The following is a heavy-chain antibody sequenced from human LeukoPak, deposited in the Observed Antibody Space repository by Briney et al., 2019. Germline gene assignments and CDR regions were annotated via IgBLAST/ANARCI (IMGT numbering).Heavy chain of an antibody. CDR2: IYYSGST. J-gene: IGHJ4*02. CDR3: ARVGTYDFWSGYPLYYFDY. CDR1: GGSISSYY. V-gene: IGHV4-59*01. D-gene: IGHD3-3*01. Sequence: SETLSLTCTVSGGSISSYYWSWIRQPPGKGLEWIGYIYYSGSTNYNPSLKRRVTISVDTSKNQFSLKLRSVTAADTAVYYCARVGTYDFWSGYPLYYFDYWGQGTLVTVSS.